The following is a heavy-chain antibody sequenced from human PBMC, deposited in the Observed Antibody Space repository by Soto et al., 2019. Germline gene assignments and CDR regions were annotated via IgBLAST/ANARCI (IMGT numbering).Heavy chain of an antibody. CDR1: GFSLSTSEVG. V-gene: IGHV2-5*01. CDR2: IYWNDDK. CDR3: AHTKLRYFDWPLFDY. J-gene: IGHJ4*02. D-gene: IGHD3-9*01. Sequence: SGPTLVNHKQTLTMTCTFSGFSLSTSEVGVGWIRQPPGKALEWLALIYWNDDKRYSPSLKSRLTITKDTSKNQVVLTMTNMDPVDTATYYCAHTKLRYFDWPLFDYWGQGTLVTVSS.